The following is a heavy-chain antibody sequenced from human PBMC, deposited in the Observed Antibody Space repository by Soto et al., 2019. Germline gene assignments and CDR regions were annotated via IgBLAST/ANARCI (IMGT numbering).Heavy chain of an antibody. CDR1: GGSISSYY. J-gene: IGHJ4*02. CDR2: IYYSGST. CDR3: ARGLDSSGWYYYFDY. V-gene: IGHV4-59*01. D-gene: IGHD6-19*01. Sequence: PSETLSLTCTVSGGSISSYYWSWIRQPPGKGLEWIGYIYYSGSTNYNPSLKSRATISVDTSKNQFSLKLSSVTAADTAVYYCARGLDSSGWYYYFDYWGQGTLVTVSS.